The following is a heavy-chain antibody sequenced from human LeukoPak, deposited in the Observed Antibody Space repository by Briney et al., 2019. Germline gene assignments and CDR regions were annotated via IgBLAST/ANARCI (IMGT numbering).Heavy chain of an antibody. Sequence: GGSLRLSCAASGFTFTSLWMSWVRQAPGKGLEWVSSINPLGSDTRYADSVRGRFTISRDNAKNSLYLQMNSLRAEDTAVYYCARDSSGSAYYFDYWGQGTLVTVSS. V-gene: IGHV3-7*01. D-gene: IGHD6-19*01. J-gene: IGHJ4*02. CDR3: ARDSSGSAYYFDY. CDR1: GFTFTSLW. CDR2: INPLGSDT.